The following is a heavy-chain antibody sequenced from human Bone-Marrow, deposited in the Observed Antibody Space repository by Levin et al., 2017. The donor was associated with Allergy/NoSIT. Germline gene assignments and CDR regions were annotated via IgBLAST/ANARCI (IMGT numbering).Heavy chain of an antibody. D-gene: IGHD1-26*01. CDR3: ARPPRGAGWSDMNV. Sequence: GGSLRLSCKASGGTFNNYVITWVRQAPGQGLEWMGGSIPMFGTPNYAQKFQGRVTITADASTSTIYMELSRLTSDDTAIYYCARPPRGAGWSDMNVWGQGTTVIVSS. V-gene: IGHV1-69*01. CDR1: GGTFNNYV. J-gene: IGHJ6*02. CDR2: SIPMFGTP.